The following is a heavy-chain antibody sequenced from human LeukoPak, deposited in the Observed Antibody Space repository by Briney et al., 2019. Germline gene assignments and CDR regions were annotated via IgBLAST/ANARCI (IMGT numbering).Heavy chain of an antibody. CDR1: GYTFTCYY. D-gene: IGHD5-12*01. Sequence: ASVKVSCKASGYTFTCYYMHWVRQAPGQGLEWMGWINPNSGGTNYAQKFQGRVTMTRDTSISTAYMELSRLRSDDTAVYYCARGIVATIQDYMDVWGKGTTVTVSS. CDR3: ARGIVATIQDYMDV. J-gene: IGHJ6*03. V-gene: IGHV1-2*02. CDR2: INPNSGGT.